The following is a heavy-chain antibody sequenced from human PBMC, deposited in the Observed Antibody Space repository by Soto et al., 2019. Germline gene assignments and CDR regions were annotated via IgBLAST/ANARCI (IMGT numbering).Heavy chain of an antibody. CDR2: IIPIFGTA. CDR3: ARTTTYGYSSGWDLQH. D-gene: IGHD6-19*01. J-gene: IGHJ1*01. CDR1: GGTFSSYA. Sequence: SVKVSCKASGGTFSSYAISWVRQAPGQGLEWMGGIIPIFGTANYAQKFQGRVTITADESTSTAYMELSSLRSEDTAVYYWARTTTYGYSSGWDLQHWGQGTLVTVSS. V-gene: IGHV1-69*13.